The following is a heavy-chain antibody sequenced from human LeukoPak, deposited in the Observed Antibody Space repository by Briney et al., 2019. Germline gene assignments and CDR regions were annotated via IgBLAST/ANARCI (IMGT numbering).Heavy chain of an antibody. CDR2: FYYSGST. D-gene: IGHD4-17*01. V-gene: IGHV4-59*08. CDR3: ASLTTVTQGYFDS. J-gene: IGHJ4*02. Sequence: KPSETLSLTCTVSGGSISSYYWSWIRQPPGKGLEWIGYFYYSGSTNYNPSLKSRLTISVDASKNQFSLKLSSVTATDTAVYYCASLTTVTQGYFDSWGQGTLATVSS. CDR1: GGSISSYY.